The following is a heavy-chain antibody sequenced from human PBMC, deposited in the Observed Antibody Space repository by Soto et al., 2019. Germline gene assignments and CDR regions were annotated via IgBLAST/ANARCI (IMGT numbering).Heavy chain of an antibody. CDR2: IYYGGST. D-gene: IGHD7-27*01. V-gene: IGHV4-59*08. Sequence: QVQLQESGPGPVKPSETLSLTCTVSGDSISSYYWTWIRQPPGKGLEWIAFIYYGGSTNYNPSLKSRVTISVDTSKNQFSLNLNSVTAADTAVYYCARPGRDWGSLEYWGQGTRVTVSS. CDR3: ARPGRDWGSLEY. J-gene: IGHJ4*02. CDR1: GDSISSYY.